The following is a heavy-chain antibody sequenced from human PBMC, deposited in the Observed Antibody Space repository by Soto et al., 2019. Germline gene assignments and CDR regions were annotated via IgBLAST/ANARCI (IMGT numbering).Heavy chain of an antibody. CDR2: INAGNGNT. CDR3: AREGSSNSFDP. D-gene: IGHD3-10*01. J-gene: IGHJ5*02. V-gene: IGHV1-3*01. Sequence: QVQLVQSGAEVKKPGASVKVSCKASGYTFINYAIHWVRQAPGQRLEWMGWINAGNGNTKYSQKFQGRVTITRDTTANTAYMELSSLRSEDTAVYYCAREGSSNSFDPWGQGTLVTVSS. CDR1: GYTFINYA.